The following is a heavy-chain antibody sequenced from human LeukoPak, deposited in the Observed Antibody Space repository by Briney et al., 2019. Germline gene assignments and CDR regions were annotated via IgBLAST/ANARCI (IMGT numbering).Heavy chain of an antibody. CDR3: ATDLIWNQPNY. Sequence: SVKVSCKASGGTFSSYAISWVRQAPGQGLEWMGRIIPILGIANYAQKFQGRVTITADKSTSTAYMELSSLRSEDTAVYYCATDLIWNQPNYWGQGTLVTVSS. J-gene: IGHJ4*02. CDR1: GGTFSSYA. D-gene: IGHD1-1*01. V-gene: IGHV1-69*04. CDR2: IIPILGIA.